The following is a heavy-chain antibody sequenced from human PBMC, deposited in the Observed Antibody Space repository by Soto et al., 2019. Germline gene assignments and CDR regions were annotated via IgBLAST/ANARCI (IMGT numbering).Heavy chain of an antibody. CDR2: INAGNGNT. D-gene: IGHD3-3*01. CDR1: GYTFTSYA. Sequence: ASVKVSCKASGYTFTSYAMHWVRQAPGQRLEWMGWINAGNGNTKYSQEFQGRVTITRDTSASTAYMELSSLRSEDTAVYYCARDLFRDQPSRLFDPWGQGTLVTVSS. J-gene: IGHJ5*02. V-gene: IGHV1-3*01. CDR3: ARDLFRDQPSRLFDP.